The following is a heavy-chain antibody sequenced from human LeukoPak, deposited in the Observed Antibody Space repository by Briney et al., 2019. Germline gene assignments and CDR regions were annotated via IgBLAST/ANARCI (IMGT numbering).Heavy chain of an antibody. CDR2: ISSSSSTI. CDR1: GFTFSDYS. CDR3: ARDSPFDY. J-gene: IGHJ4*02. Sequence: GGSLRLSCAASGFTFSDYSMNWVRQAPGKGLEWVSYISSSSSTIYHADSVKGRFTISRDNAKNSLYLQMNSLRAEDTAVYYCARDSPFDYWAREPWSPSPQ. V-gene: IGHV3-48*04.